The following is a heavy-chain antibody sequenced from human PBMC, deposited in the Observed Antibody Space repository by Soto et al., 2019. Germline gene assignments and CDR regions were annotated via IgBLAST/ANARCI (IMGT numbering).Heavy chain of an antibody. Sequence: VQLVQSGAEVEKPGASVKVSCKASGYTFTRFDINWVRQATGQGLEWMGWMNPNSGNTGYAQKFQGRVSMARDTSTNTAYMVLRNVTSEDTAVYYCARGASMDVWGKGTTVTVSS. J-gene: IGHJ6*03. CDR1: GYTFTRFD. CDR2: MNPNSGNT. CDR3: ARGASMDV. V-gene: IGHV1-8*01.